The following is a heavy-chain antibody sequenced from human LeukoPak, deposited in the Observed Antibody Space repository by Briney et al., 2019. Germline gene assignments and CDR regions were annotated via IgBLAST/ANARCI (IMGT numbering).Heavy chain of an antibody. CDR2: TYYRSKWYN. J-gene: IGHJ5*02. D-gene: IGHD1-26*01. V-gene: IGHV6-1*01. Sequence: SQTLSLTCAISGDSVPSNSAAWNWIRQSPSRGLEWLGRTYYRSKWYNDYAVSVKSRITINPDTSKNRFSLQLNSVTPEDTAVYYCARVGASPNWFDPWGQGTLVTVSS. CDR3: ARVGASPNWFDP. CDR1: GDSVPSNSAA.